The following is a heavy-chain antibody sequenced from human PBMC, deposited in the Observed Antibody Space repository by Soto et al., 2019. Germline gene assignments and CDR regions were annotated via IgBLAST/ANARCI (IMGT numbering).Heavy chain of an antibody. J-gene: IGHJ4*02. D-gene: IGHD2-15*01. CDR3: ARDTDSPYFDY. CDR1: GGTFSSYT. V-gene: IGHV1-69*08. CDR2: IIPILGIA. Sequence: QVQLVQSGAEVKKPGSSVKVSCKASGGTFSSYTISWMRQAPGQGLEWMGRIIPILGIANYAQKFQGRVTITADKSTSTAYMELSSLRSEDTAVYYCARDTDSPYFDYWGQGTLVTVSS.